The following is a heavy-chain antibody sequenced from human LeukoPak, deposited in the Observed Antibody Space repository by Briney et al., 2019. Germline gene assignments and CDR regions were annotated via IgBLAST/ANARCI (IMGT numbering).Heavy chain of an antibody. CDR2: IKRDGSET. Sequence: GGSLRPSCEASGFMFSNCWMTWVRQAPGKGLEWVANIKRDGSETAYVGSVKGRFTISRDNAKNLLYLQMNSLRAEDTAIYFCATDPYDGGGFGAFDKWGQGTKVIVSS. CDR3: ATDPYDGGGFGAFDK. J-gene: IGHJ3*02. D-gene: IGHD3-22*01. CDR1: GFMFSNCW. V-gene: IGHV3-7*01.